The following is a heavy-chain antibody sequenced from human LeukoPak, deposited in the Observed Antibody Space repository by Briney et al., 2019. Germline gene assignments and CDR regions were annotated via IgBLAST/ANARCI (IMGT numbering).Heavy chain of an antibody. CDR2: ISGGGGST. J-gene: IGHJ4*02. CDR3: AKGPRYSYGFAGDY. Sequence: GGSLRLSCAASGFTFSSYAMSWVRQAPGKGLEWVSAISGGGGSTYYADSLKGRFTIPRDNSKNTLYLQMNSLRAEDTAVYYCAKGPRYSYGFAGDYWGQGTLVTVSS. CDR1: GFTFSSYA. V-gene: IGHV3-23*01. D-gene: IGHD5-18*01.